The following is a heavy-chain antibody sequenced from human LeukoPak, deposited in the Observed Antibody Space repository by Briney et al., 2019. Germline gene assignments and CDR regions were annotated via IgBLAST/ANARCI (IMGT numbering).Heavy chain of an antibody. CDR2: TYYRSKWYN. Sequence: SQTLSLTCAISGDSVSSNSAAWNWIRQSPSRGLEWLGRTYYRSKWYNDYAVSVKSRITINPDTSKNQFSLQLNSVTPEDTAVYYCASTYSSGWYSGGAFDIWGQGTMVTVSS. CDR1: GDSVSSNSAA. D-gene: IGHD6-19*01. CDR3: ASTYSSGWYSGGAFDI. V-gene: IGHV6-1*01. J-gene: IGHJ3*02.